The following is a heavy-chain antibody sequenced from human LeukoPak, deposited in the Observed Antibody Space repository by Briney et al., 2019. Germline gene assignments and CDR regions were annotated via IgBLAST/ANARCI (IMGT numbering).Heavy chain of an antibody. J-gene: IGHJ4*02. CDR1: GFTFSSFA. Sequence: QSGGSLRLSCAASGFTFSSFAMSWVRQAPEKGLEWVSVISDSGTSAYYADSVKGRFTISRDNSKNTLYLQMNSLRAEDTAVYYCAKDLGSGSYPKFGWGQGTLVTVSS. CDR3: AKDLGSGSYPKFG. CDR2: ISDSGTSA. D-gene: IGHD3-10*01. V-gene: IGHV3-23*01.